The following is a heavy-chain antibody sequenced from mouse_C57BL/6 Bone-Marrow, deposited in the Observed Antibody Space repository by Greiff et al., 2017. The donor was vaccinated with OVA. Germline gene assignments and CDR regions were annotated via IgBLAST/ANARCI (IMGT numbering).Heavy chain of an antibody. J-gene: IGHJ3*01. D-gene: IGHD1-1*01. CDR2: ISNLAYSI. Sequence: EVKLMESGGGLVQPGGSLKLSCAASGFTFSDYGMAWVRQAPRKGPEWVAFISNLAYSIYYADTVTGRFTISRENAKNTLYREMSRLRSEDTAMYYCARRDYYGSSWAWIAYWGQGTLVTVSA. V-gene: IGHV5-15*01. CDR1: GFTFSDYG. CDR3: ARRDYYGSSWAWIAY.